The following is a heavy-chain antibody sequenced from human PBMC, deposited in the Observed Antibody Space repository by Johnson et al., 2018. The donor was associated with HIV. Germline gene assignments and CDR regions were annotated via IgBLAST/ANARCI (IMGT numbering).Heavy chain of an antibody. CDR3: ARDLPGDYYDSSGYPRRHDAFDI. CDR2: ISSIGGST. J-gene: IGHJ3*02. V-gene: IGHV3-53*01. D-gene: IGHD3-22*01. Sequence: VQLVESGGGLIQPGGSLRLSCAASGFTVSSNYMSWVRQAPGKGLEWVSGISSIGGSTYYADSVKGRFTISRDNSKHSLYLKMNSLRAEDTAVYYCARDLPGDYYDSSGYPRRHDAFDIWGQGTMVTVSS. CDR1: GFTVSSNY.